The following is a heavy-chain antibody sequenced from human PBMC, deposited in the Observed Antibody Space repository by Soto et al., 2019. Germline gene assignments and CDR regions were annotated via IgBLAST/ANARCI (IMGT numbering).Heavy chain of an antibody. CDR3: AKDWKDVWVVDAFDI. Sequence: GGSLRLSCAASGFTFSSYAMGWVRQAPGKGLEWVSAISGSGGSTYYADSVKGRFTISRDNSKNTLYLQMNSLRAEDTAVYYCAKDWKDVWVVDAFDIWGQGTMVTVSS. D-gene: IGHD1-1*01. J-gene: IGHJ3*02. CDR1: GFTFSSYA. V-gene: IGHV3-23*01. CDR2: ISGSGGST.